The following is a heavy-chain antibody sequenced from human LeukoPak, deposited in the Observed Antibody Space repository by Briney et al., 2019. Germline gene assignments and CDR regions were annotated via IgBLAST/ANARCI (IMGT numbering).Heavy chain of an antibody. D-gene: IGHD6-19*01. J-gene: IGHJ4*02. CDR3: ALSSGWYWDFDY. CDR1: GFTFSSYA. V-gene: IGHV3-23*01. CDR2: ISGSGGST. Sequence: GGSLRLSCAASGFTFSSYAMSWVRQAPGKGLEWVSAISGSGGSTYYADSVKGRFTISRDNAKNSLYLQMNSLRAEDTAVYYCALSSGWYWDFDYWGQGTLVTVSS.